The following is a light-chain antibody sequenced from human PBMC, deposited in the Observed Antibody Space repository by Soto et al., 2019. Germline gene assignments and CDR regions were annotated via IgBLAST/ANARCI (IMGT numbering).Light chain of an antibody. J-gene: IGKJ5*01. CDR2: DAD. V-gene: IGKV3-20*01. Sequence: EIVLTQSPGTLSLSPGETATLTCSASHSVSSTFLAWYQQKPGQAPTLLIYDADTRATGIPDRFSGSGFGTHFTLTISSLEPEDFAMDDCQQSDSSVPFGQWTRMELK. CDR3: QQSDSSVP. CDR1: HSVSSTF.